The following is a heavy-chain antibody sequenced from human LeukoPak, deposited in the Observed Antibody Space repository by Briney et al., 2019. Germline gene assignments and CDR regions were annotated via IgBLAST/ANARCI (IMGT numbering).Heavy chain of an antibody. CDR1: GGSISSYY. V-gene: IGHV4-59*01. Sequence: SETLSLTCTVSGGSISSYYWSWIRQPPGMGLEWIGYIYYSGSTNYNPSLKSRVTISVDTSKNQFSLKLSSVTAADTAVYYCARYHANYYGSGEFDPWGQGTLVTVSS. D-gene: IGHD3-10*01. CDR3: ARYHANYYGSGEFDP. CDR2: IYYSGST. J-gene: IGHJ5*02.